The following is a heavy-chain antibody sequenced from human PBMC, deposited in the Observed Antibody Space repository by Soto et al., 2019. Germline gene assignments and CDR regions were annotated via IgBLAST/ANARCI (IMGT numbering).Heavy chain of an antibody. CDR1: GFTFSSYA. CDR2: ISGSGGST. CDR3: AKDNEYSSGWYYFDY. J-gene: IGHJ4*02. V-gene: IGHV3-23*01. D-gene: IGHD6-19*01. Sequence: GGSLRLSCAASGFTFSSYAMSWVRQAPGKGLEWVSAISGSGGSTYYADSVKGRFTISRDNSKNTLYLQMNSLRAEDTAVYYCAKDNEYSSGWYYFDYWGQGTLVTVSS.